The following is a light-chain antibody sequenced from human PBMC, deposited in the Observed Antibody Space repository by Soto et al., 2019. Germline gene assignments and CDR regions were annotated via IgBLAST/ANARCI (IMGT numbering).Light chain of an antibody. Sequence: EIVLTQSPATLSLSPGERATLSCRASQSVSSYLAWYQQKPGQAPRLLIYDASNGATGIPARFSGSGSGTDFTLTISSLEPEDFAVYYCQQRSNWPPKYTFGQGTKVDIK. CDR3: QQRSNWPPKYT. V-gene: IGKV3-11*01. J-gene: IGKJ2*01. CDR1: QSVSSY. CDR2: DAS.